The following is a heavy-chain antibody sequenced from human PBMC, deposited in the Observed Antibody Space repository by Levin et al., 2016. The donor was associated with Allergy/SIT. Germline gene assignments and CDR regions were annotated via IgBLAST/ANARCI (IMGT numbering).Heavy chain of an antibody. D-gene: IGHD4-11*01. CDR3: ARHFYYSSLYFDY. J-gene: IGHJ4*02. CDR2: IYYSGST. V-gene: IGHV4-39*01. CDR1: GGSISSSSYY. Sequence: SETLSLTCTVSGGSISSSSYYWGWIRQPPGKGLEWIGSIYYSGSTYYNPSLKSRVTISVDTSKNQFSLKLSSVTAADTAVYYCARHFYYSSLYFDYWGQGTLVTVSS.